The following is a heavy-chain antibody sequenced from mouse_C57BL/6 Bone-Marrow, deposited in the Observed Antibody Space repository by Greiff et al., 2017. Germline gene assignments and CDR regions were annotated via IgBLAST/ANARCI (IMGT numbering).Heavy chain of an antibody. CDR1: GFTFSSYA. CDR3: ARGNGYYVAWFAY. CDR2: ISDGGSYT. V-gene: IGHV5-4*01. Sequence: DVQLVESGGGLVKPGGSLKLSCAASGFTFSSYAMSWVRQTPEKRLEWVATISDGGSYTYSPDNVKGRFTISRDNAKNNLYLQMSNLKSEDTAMYYYARGNGYYVAWFAYWGQGTLVTVSA. D-gene: IGHD2-3*01. J-gene: IGHJ3*01.